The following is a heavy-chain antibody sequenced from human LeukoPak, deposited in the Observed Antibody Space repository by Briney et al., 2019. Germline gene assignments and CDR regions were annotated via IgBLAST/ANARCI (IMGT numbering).Heavy chain of an antibody. CDR3: ARADDSSGYSPPAGGMDV. Sequence: SVKVSCKASGGTFSSYAISWVRQAPGQGLEGMGRIIPIFGIANYAQKFQGRVTITADKSTSTAYMELSSLRSEDTAVYYCARADDSSGYSPPAGGMDVWGQGTTVTVSS. CDR1: GGTFSSYA. D-gene: IGHD3-22*01. J-gene: IGHJ6*02. CDR2: IIPIFGIA. V-gene: IGHV1-69*04.